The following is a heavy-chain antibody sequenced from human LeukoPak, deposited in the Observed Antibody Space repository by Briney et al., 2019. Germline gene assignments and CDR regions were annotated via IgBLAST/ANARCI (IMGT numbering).Heavy chain of an antibody. V-gene: IGHV4-34*01. Sequence: SETLSLTCAVYGGSFSGYYWSWIRQPPGKGLEWIGEINHSGSTNYNPSLKSRVTISVDTSKNQFSLKLSSVTAADTAVYYCARGRGVKWELLPGSYYFDYRGQGTLVTVSS. J-gene: IGHJ4*02. CDR2: INHSGST. CDR3: ARGRGVKWELLPGSYYFDY. CDR1: GGSFSGYY. D-gene: IGHD1-26*01.